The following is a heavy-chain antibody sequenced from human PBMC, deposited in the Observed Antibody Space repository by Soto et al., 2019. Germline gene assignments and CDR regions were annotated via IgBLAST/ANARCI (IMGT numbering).Heavy chain of an antibody. CDR3: ARQARQYCGGAGYLLPDFDL. CDR1: GFTFSGSA. V-gene: IGHV3-73*02. J-gene: IGHJ2*01. D-gene: IGHD2-21*02. CDR2: IRSKANNYAT. Sequence: EVQLVESGGGLVQPGGSLKLSCAASGFTFSGSAMHWVRQASGKGLEWVGRIRSKANNYATVYAASVKGRFTIARDDSKNTAHLQMNSLKTEDTALYYCARQARQYCGGAGYLLPDFDLWCRGTLVTVSS.